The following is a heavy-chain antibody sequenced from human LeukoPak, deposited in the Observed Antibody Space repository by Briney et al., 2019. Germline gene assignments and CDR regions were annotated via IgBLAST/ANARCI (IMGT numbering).Heavy chain of an antibody. CDR1: GGSISNYY. D-gene: IGHD7-27*01. CDR2: IYYSGST. J-gene: IGHJ5*02. Sequence: SETLSLTCTVSGGSISNYYWGWIRQPPGKVLEWIGNIYYSGSTYYSPSLKSRVTISIDTSKNQFSLKLSSLTAADTAVYYCARSHWGPFGSRIANWFDPWGQGTLVTVSS. CDR3: ARSHWGPFGSRIANWFDP. V-gene: IGHV4-39*07.